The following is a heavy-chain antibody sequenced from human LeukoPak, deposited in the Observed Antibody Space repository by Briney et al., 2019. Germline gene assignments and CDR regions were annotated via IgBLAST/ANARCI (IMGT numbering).Heavy chain of an antibody. CDR3: ASLYCSGGSCYFDY. Sequence: GGSLRLSCAASGFTFSSYAMSWVRQAPGKRLEWVSAISGSGGSTYYADSVKGRFTISRDNSKNTLYLQMNSLRAEDTAVYYCASLYCSGGSCYFDYWGQGTLVTVSS. V-gene: IGHV3-23*01. J-gene: IGHJ4*02. D-gene: IGHD2-15*01. CDR2: ISGSGGST. CDR1: GFTFSSYA.